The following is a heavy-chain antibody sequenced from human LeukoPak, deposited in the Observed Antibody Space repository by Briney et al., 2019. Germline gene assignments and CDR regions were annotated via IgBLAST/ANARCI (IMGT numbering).Heavy chain of an antibody. V-gene: IGHV3-48*03. D-gene: IGHD1-14*01. CDR3: ARGGRKPKAWI. CDR2: ISSSGSTI. J-gene: IGHJ3*02. Sequence: GGSLRLSCAPSGFTFSSYEMNWVRQAPGKGLEWVSYISSSGSTIYYADSVKGRFTISRDNAKNPLYLQMNSLRAEDTAVYYCARGGRKPKAWIWGQGTMVTVSS. CDR1: GFTFSSYE.